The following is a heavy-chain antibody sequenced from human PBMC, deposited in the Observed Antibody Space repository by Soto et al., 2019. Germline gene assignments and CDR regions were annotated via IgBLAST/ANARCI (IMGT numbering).Heavy chain of an antibody. CDR2: IYYSGST. CDR3: ARAVAGTMDAFDI. Sequence: SETLSLTCTVSGGSISSYYWSWIRQPPGKGLEWIGYIYYSGSTNYNPSLKSRVTISVDTSKNQFSLKLSSVTAADTAVYYCARAVAGTMDAFDIWGQGTMVTVSS. CDR1: GGSISSYY. V-gene: IGHV4-59*08. J-gene: IGHJ3*02. D-gene: IGHD6-19*01.